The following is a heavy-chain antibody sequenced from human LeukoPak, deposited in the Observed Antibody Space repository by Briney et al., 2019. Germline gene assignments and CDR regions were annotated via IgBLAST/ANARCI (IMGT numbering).Heavy chain of an antibody. CDR2: ISYDGSNK. CDR3: ARGDYGDYYGMDV. CDR1: GFTFSSYA. V-gene: IGHV3-30-3*01. J-gene: IGHJ6*02. D-gene: IGHD4-17*01. Sequence: GSLRLSCAASGFTFSSYAMHWVRQAPGKGLEWVAVISYDGSNKYYADSVKGRFTISRDNSKNTLYLQMNSLRAEDTAVYYCARGDYGDYYGMDVWGQGTTVTVSS.